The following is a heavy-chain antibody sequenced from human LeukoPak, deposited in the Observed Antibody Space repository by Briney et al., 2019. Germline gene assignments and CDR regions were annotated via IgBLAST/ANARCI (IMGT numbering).Heavy chain of an antibody. J-gene: IGHJ4*02. V-gene: IGHV1-18*01. CDR2: ISAYNGNT. CDR3: ARDSIVVVPAALLY. CDR1: GYTFTSYG. Sequence: ASVKVSCKASGYTFTSYGISWVRQAPGQGLEWMGWISAYNGNTNYAQKLQGRVTRNTDTSTSTAYMELRSLRSDDTAVYYCARDSIVVVPAALLYWGQGTLVTVSS. D-gene: IGHD2-2*01.